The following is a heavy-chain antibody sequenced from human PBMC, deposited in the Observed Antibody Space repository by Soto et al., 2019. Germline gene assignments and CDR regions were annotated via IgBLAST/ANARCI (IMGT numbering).Heavy chain of an antibody. CDR3: ARGYCSSTSCYADWYYYYYMDV. CDR2: IYYSGST. Sequence: SETLSLTCTVPGGSISSSSYYWGWIRQPPGKGLEWIGSIYYSGSTYYNPSLKSRVTISVDTSKNQFSLKLSSVTAADTAVYYCARGYCSSTSCYADWYYYYYMDVWGKGTTVTVSS. D-gene: IGHD2-2*01. V-gene: IGHV4-39*01. J-gene: IGHJ6*03. CDR1: GGSISSSSYY.